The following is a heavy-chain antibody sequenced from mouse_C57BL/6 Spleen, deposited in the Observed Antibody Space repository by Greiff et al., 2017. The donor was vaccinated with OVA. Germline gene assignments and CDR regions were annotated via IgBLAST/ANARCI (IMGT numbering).Heavy chain of an antibody. J-gene: IGHJ4*01. D-gene: IGHD1-1*01. CDR3: AKGVTTVVPTYYAMDY. CDR1: GFSLTSYG. Sequence: VKLMESGPGLVQPSPSLSISCTASGFSLTSYGVHWVRQAPGQGLEWLGVIWSGGSTDYNAAFMSRLSTTKDDSKSQVFFKRNSLQADDTARYCCAKGVTTVVPTYYAMDYWGQGTSVTVSS. V-gene: IGHV2-5*01. CDR2: IWSGGST.